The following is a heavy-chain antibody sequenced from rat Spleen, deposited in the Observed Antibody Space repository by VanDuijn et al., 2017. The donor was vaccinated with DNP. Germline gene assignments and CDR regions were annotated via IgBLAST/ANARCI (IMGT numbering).Heavy chain of an antibody. CDR2: ISTSGGST. CDR3: ARGSTSIYWYFDF. D-gene: IGHD3-1*01. Sequence: EVQLVESGGGLVQPGRSLKLSCAASGFTFSNYDMAWVRQAPTKGLEWVASISTSGGSTYYRDSVKGRFTISRDNAKNTLYLQMNSLKSEDTATYYCARGSTSIYWYFDFWGPGTMVAVSS. J-gene: IGHJ1*01. V-gene: IGHV5S13*01. CDR1: GFTFSNYD.